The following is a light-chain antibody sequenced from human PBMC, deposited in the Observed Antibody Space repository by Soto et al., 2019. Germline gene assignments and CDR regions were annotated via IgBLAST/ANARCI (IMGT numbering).Light chain of an antibody. J-gene: IGLJ3*02. V-gene: IGLV2-14*01. Sequence: QSALTQPASVSGSPGQSITISCTGSYSDVGAYNYVSWYQQHPGKAPKLIIYEVNNRPSGVSYRFSGSKSGNTASLTISGLQADDEADYYCASYTISSTRVFGGGTKLTVL. CDR3: ASYTISSTRV. CDR2: EVN. CDR1: YSDVGAYNY.